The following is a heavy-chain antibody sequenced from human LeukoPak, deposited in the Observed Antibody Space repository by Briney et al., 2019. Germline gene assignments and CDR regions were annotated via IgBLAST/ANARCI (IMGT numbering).Heavy chain of an antibody. CDR3: AREEDYGDYYFDY. D-gene: IGHD4-17*01. CDR2: IYYSGST. J-gene: IGHJ4*02. CDR1: GGSISSGDYY. V-gene: IGHV4-30-4*01. Sequence: SETLSLTCTVSGGSISSGDYYWSWIRQPPGKGLEWIGYIYYSGSTYYNPSLKSRVTISVDTSKNQFSLKLSSVTAADTAVYYCAREEDYGDYYFDYWGQGTLVPVSS.